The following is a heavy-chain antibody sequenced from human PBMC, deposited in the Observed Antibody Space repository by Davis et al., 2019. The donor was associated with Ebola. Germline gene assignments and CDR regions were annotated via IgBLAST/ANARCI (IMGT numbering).Heavy chain of an antibody. D-gene: IGHD4-17*01. CDR3: AKDHSDFGDVSGMWAPYGMHV. CDR2: ISSSGSTI. V-gene: IGHV3-11*01. Sequence: GGSLRLSCAASGFTFSDYYMSWIRQAPGKGLEWVSYISSSGSTIYYADSVKGRFTISRDNAKNSLYLQMNSLRAEDTAVYYCAKDHSDFGDVSGMWAPYGMHVWGHGTTVTVSS. J-gene: IGHJ6*02. CDR1: GFTFSDYY.